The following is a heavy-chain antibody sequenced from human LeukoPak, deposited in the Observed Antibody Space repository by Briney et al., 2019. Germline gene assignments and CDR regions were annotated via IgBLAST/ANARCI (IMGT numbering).Heavy chain of an antibody. CDR3: ARDSQVAGTDY. V-gene: IGHV4-34*01. Sequence: KPSETLSLTCAVYGGSFSGYYWSWIRQPPGKGLEWIGEINHSGSTNYNPSLKSRVTISVDTSKNQFSLKLSSVTAADTAVYYCARDSQVAGTDYWGQGTLVTVSS. J-gene: IGHJ4*02. CDR2: INHSGST. CDR1: GGSFSGYY. D-gene: IGHD6-19*01.